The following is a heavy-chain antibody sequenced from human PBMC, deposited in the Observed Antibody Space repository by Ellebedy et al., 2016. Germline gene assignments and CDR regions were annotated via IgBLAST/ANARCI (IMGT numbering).Heavy chain of an antibody. D-gene: IGHD1-26*01. Sequence: GGSLRLXCAASGFTFSSYGMHWVRQAPGKGLEWVAVISYDGSNKYYADSVKGRFTISRDNSKNTLYLQMNSLRAEDTAVYYCPKDRGGSYYDYWGQGTLVTVSS. CDR1: GFTFSSYG. CDR3: PKDRGGSYYDY. V-gene: IGHV3-30*18. J-gene: IGHJ4*02. CDR2: ISYDGSNK.